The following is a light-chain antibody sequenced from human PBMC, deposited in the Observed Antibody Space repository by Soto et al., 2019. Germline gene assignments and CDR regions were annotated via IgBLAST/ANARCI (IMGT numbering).Light chain of an antibody. CDR2: GAS. V-gene: IGKV3-20*01. CDR3: QRYGNSYT. CDR1: QSVSTSF. J-gene: IGKJ2*01. Sequence: EIVLTQSPGTLSLSPGERATLSCRASQSVSTSFLAWYRQKPGQAPRLLIYGASVRAPGIPDRFSGSGSGTDFTLTISRLEREDFGVYYCQRYGNSYTCVQGTKLEIK.